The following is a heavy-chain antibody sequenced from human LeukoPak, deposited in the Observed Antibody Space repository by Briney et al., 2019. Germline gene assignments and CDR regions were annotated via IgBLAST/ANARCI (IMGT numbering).Heavy chain of an antibody. D-gene: IGHD1-7*01. CDR2: IYYSGST. J-gene: IGHJ3*02. Sequence: SETLSLTCTVSGGSISSGGYYWSWIRQHTGKGLEWIGYIYYSGSTYYNPSLKSRVTISVDTSKNQFSLKLSSVTAADTAVYYCARRQELLSAFDIWGQGTMVTVSS. CDR1: GGSISSGGYY. V-gene: IGHV4-31*03. CDR3: ARRQELLSAFDI.